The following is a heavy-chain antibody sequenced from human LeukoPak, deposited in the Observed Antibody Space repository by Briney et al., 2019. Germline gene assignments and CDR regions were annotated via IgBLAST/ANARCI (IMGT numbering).Heavy chain of an antibody. CDR3: ATIAAAGSPDPDY. CDR1: GFTFSSYG. D-gene: IGHD6-13*01. CDR2: IRYDGSNK. J-gene: IGHJ4*02. V-gene: IGHV3-30*02. Sequence: GGSLRLSCAASGFTFSSYGMHWVRQAPGKGLEWVAFIRYDGSNKYYADSVKGRFTISRDNSKNTLYLQMNSLRAEDTAVYYCATIAAAGSPDPDYWGQGTLVTVSS.